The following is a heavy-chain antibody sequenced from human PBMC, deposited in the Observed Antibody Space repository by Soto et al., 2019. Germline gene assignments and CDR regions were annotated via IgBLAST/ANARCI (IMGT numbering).Heavy chain of an antibody. V-gene: IGHV3-23*01. CDR1: GFTFSSYA. Sequence: GGSLRLSCAASGFTFSSYAMSWVRQAPGKGLEWVSAISGSGGSTYYADSVKGRFTISRDNSKNTLYLQMNSLRAEDTAVYYCAKEEAYCGGDSPPECLSFDYWGQGTLVTVSS. D-gene: IGHD2-21*02. CDR3: AKEEAYCGGDSPPECLSFDY. CDR2: ISGSGGST. J-gene: IGHJ4*02.